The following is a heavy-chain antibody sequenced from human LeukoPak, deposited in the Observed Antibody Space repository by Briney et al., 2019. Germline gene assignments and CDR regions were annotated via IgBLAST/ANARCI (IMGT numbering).Heavy chain of an antibody. CDR3: ARLRDEFDY. CDR1: GGSISSSSYY. V-gene: IGHV4-39*07. Sequence: SETLSLTCTVSGGSISSSSYYWGWIRQPPGKGLEWIGSIYYSGSTYYNPSLKSRVTISVDTSKNQFSLKLSSVTAADTAVYYCARLRDEFDYWGQGTLVTVSS. CDR2: IYYSGST. J-gene: IGHJ4*02.